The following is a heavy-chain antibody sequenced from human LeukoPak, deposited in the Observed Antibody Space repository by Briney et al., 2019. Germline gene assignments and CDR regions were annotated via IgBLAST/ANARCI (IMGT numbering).Heavy chain of an antibody. CDR1: GGTFSSYT. V-gene: IGHV1-69*02. D-gene: IGHD3-22*01. CDR3: ARAGSSGYYPDY. Sequence: ASVKVSCKASGGTFSSYTISWVRQAPGQGLEWMGRINPILGIANYAQKFQGRVTITADKSTSTAYMELSSLRSEDTAVYYCARAGSSGYYPDYWGQGTLVTVSS. J-gene: IGHJ4*02. CDR2: INPILGIA.